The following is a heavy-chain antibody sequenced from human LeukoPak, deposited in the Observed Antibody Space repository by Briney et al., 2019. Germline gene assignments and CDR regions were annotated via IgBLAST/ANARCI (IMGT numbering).Heavy chain of an antibody. D-gene: IGHD5-12*01. Sequence: GGSLRLSCAASGFTVSSNYMSWVRQAPGKGLEWVSVIYSGGSTYYADSVKGRFTISRDNSKNTLYLQMNSLRAEDTAVYYCARLLSGYDYARDYWGQGTLVTVSS. J-gene: IGHJ4*02. CDR2: IYSGGST. V-gene: IGHV3-53*01. CDR1: GFTVSSNY. CDR3: ARLLSGYDYARDY.